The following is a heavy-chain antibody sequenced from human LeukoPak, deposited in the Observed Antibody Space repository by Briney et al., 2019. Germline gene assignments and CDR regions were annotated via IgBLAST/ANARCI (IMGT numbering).Heavy chain of an antibody. CDR1: GGSVSSSSYY. Sequence: SETLSLTCSVSGGSVSSSSYYWGWIRQSPGKGLEWIGSIYYSGSTYYNLSLQSRVTISVDTSKNQFSLKLTSVTAADTAVYYCARVAVVVADPFDYWGQGTLVTVSA. J-gene: IGHJ4*02. V-gene: IGHV4-39*07. CDR3: ARVAVVVADPFDY. CDR2: IYYSGST. D-gene: IGHD6-19*01.